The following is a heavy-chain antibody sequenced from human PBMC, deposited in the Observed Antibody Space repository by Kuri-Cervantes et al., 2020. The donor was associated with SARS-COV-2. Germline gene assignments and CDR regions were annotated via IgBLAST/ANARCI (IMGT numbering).Heavy chain of an antibody. CDR2: ISSSSSYI. CDR1: GFTFSSYS. J-gene: IGHJ3*02. V-gene: IGHV3-21*04. Sequence: GGSLRLPCAASGFTFSSYSMNWVRQAPGKGLEWVSSISSSSSYIYYADSVKGRFTISRDNAKNSLYLQMNSLRAEDTALYYCAKDHTVAGPWGAFDIWGQGTMVTVSS. CDR3: AKDHTVAGPWGAFDI. D-gene: IGHD6-19*01.